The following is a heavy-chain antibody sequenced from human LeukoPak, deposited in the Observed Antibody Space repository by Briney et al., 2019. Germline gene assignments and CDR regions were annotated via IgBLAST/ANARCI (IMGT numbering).Heavy chain of an antibody. D-gene: IGHD4-17*01. Sequence: GGSLRLSCAASGFTFSSYFMSWVRQAPGKGLEWVSAIRGSGGSTYYADSVKGRFTISRDNSKNTLYLQMNSLRAEDTAVYYCAKGDYSLTFDYWGQGTLVTVCS. V-gene: IGHV3-23*01. CDR1: GFTFSSYF. CDR2: IRGSGGST. J-gene: IGHJ4*02. CDR3: AKGDYSLTFDY.